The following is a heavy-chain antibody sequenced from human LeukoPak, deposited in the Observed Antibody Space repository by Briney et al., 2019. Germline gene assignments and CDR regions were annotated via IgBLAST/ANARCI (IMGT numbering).Heavy chain of an antibody. CDR1: GGSIRSDSHY. Sequence: SETLSLTCTVSGGSIRSDSHYWDWIRQAPGKGLEWIGNIHYTGSTYYNASLKSRVTILLDSSKNQISLKLSSVSAADTAVYFCARQTWGVGATGSLDVWGHGATVIVSS. D-gene: IGHD1-26*01. CDR2: IHYTGST. J-gene: IGHJ6*02. V-gene: IGHV4-39*01. CDR3: ARQTWGVGATGSLDV.